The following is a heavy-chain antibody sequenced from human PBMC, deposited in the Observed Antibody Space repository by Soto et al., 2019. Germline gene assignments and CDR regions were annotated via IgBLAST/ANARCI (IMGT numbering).Heavy chain of an antibody. D-gene: IGHD3-22*01. CDR3: AQDISPLRYYYDSSGSDP. CDR2: ISGSGGST. V-gene: IGHV3-23*01. J-gene: IGHJ5*02. Sequence: PGGSVRLSXAASGFTFSSYAMSWVRQAPGKGLEWVSAISGSGGSTYYADSVKGRFTISRDNSKNTLYLQMNSLRAEDTAVYYCAQDISPLRYYYDSSGSDPWGQGTLVTVSS. CDR1: GFTFSSYA.